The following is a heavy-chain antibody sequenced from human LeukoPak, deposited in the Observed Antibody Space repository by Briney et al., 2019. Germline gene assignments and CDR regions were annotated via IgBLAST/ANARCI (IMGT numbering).Heavy chain of an antibody. CDR1: VSTFSHYY. D-gene: IGHD5-24*01. CDR2: IHPNSGGT. V-gene: IGHV1-2*02. J-gene: IGHJ4*02. Sequence: GASVKVSSKASVSTFSHYYIHWVPQAPGQGLEWMGWIHPNSGGTNYLQKFHGRVTMTRDTSISAAYMDLANLRSDDTAVYYCASTSHRHGHNEPYYLTGGGQGTLVTVSS. CDR3: ASTSHRHGHNEPYYLTG.